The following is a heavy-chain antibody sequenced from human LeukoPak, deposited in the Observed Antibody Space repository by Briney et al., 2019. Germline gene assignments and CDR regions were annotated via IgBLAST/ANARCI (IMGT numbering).Heavy chain of an antibody. V-gene: IGHV3-7*01. Sequence: GGSLRLSCAASGFTFSSYWMSWVRQAPGKGLEWVANIKQDGSEKYYVDSVKGRFTISRDNAKNSLYLQMNSLRAEDTAVYYCARQAYIFYGSGHPTIYYYYYMDVWGKGTTVTVSS. D-gene: IGHD3-10*01. CDR2: IKQDGSEK. CDR3: ARQAYIFYGSGHPTIYYYYYMDV. CDR1: GFTFSSYW. J-gene: IGHJ6*03.